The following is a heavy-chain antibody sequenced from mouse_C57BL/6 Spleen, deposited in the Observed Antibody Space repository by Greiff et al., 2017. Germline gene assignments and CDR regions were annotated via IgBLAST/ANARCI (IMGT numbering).Heavy chain of an antibody. Sequence: EVMLVESGGGLVKPGGSLKLSCAASGFTFSSYAMSWVRQTPEKRLEWVATISDGGSYTYYPDNVKGRFTISRDNAKNNLYLQMSHLKSEDTAMYYCARDGYGSSLFAYRGQGTLVTVSA. CDR2: ISDGGSYT. CDR3: ARDGYGSSLFAY. CDR1: GFTFSSYA. J-gene: IGHJ3*01. V-gene: IGHV5-4*01. D-gene: IGHD1-1*01.